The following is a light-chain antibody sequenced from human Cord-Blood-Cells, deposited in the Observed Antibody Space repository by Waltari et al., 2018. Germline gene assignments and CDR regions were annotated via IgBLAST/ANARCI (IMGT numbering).Light chain of an antibody. CDR1: QSISSW. J-gene: IGKJ1*01. V-gene: IGKV1-5*03. CDR2: KAS. CDR3: QQYNSYSWT. Sequence: DIQMPQSPSTLSASVADRVTITCCASQSISSWLAWYQQKPGKAPKLLIYKASSLESGVPSRFSGSGSGTEFTLTISSLQPDDFATYYCQQYNSYSWTFGQGTKVEIK.